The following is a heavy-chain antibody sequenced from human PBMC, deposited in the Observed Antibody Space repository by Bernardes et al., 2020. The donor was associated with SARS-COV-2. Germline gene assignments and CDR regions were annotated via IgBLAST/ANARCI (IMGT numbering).Heavy chain of an antibody. V-gene: IGHV4-31*03. CDR3: ARAHGLTIFGVVIISWFDP. J-gene: IGHJ5*02. Sequence: SETLSLTCTFSGGSISSGGYYWSWLRQHPGKGLEWIGYIYYRGSTHYNPSLKSRVTITVDTSKNQFSLKLSSVTAADTAVYYGARAHGLTIFGVVIISWFDPWGQGTLVIVSS. D-gene: IGHD3-3*01. CDR2: IYYRGST. CDR1: GGSISSGGYY.